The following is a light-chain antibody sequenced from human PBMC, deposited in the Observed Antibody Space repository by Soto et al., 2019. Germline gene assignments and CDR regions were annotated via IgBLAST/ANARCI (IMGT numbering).Light chain of an antibody. Sequence: EIVMTQSPATLSVSPGERATLSCRASQSVGGNLAWYQQRPGRAPRLLIYDASTRATDIPARFSGSGSGTEFIIPISSLQSEDFALYYCQQYNNWPLYTFGQGTKLEIK. V-gene: IGKV3-15*01. CDR1: QSVGGN. CDR3: QQYNNWPLYT. J-gene: IGKJ2*01. CDR2: DAS.